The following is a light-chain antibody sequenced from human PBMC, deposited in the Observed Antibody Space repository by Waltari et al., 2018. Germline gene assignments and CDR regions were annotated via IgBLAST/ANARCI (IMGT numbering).Light chain of an antibody. Sequence: QPALTQPASLSGSPGQSITISCPCTSSDVGGYHYLSWYQHYPGKAPKLLIYDVSQRPSRVSNRFSASRSGNTASLTISGLQAEDEADYYCNSYTSDNTFVFGTGTKVTVL. CDR1: SSDVGGYHY. V-gene: IGLV2-14*03. J-gene: IGLJ1*01. CDR3: NSYTSDNTFV. CDR2: DVS.